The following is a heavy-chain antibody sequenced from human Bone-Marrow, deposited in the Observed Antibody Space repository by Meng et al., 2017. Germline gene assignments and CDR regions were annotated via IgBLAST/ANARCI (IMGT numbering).Heavy chain of an antibody. D-gene: IGHD6-6*01. J-gene: IGHJ4*02. CDR1: GGSVSSGSYY. CDR2: IYYSGST. CDR3: ARSSTSPASYFFDY. Sequence: QVQLQESGQRRVRPSETLSLTGTVSGGSVSSGSYYWSWIRQPPGKGLEWIGHIYYSGSTNYNPSLKSRVTISVDTSKNQFSLKLSSVTAADTAVYFCARSSTSPASYFFDYWGQGTLVTVSS. V-gene: IGHV4-61*01.